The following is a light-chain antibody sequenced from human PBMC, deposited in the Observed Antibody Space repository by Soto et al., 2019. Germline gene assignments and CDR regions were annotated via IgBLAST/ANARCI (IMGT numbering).Light chain of an antibody. J-gene: IGKJ1*01. CDR1: QSVSSSY. V-gene: IGKV3-20*01. CDR3: QQYGSSGT. CDR2: GAS. Sequence: VLSQSPGTLSLSKGERATLSCRASQSVSSSYLAWYQQKPGQAPRLLIYGASSRATGIPDRFSGSGSGTDFSLTISRLEPEDFAVYYCQQYGSSGTFGQGTKVDIK.